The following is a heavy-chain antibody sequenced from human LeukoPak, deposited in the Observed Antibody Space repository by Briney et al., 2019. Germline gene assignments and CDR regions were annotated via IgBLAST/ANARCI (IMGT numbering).Heavy chain of an antibody. CDR3: ARPGYSSGWYRYYFDY. J-gene: IGHJ4*02. V-gene: IGHV5-51*01. CDR1: GYSFTSYW. Sequence: GESLKISCKGSGYSFTSYWIGWVRQMPGKGLEWMGIIYPGDSDTRYSPTFQGQVTISADKSISTAYLQWSSLKASDTAMYYCARPGYSSGWYRYYFDYWGQGTLVTVSS. D-gene: IGHD6-19*01. CDR2: IYPGDSDT.